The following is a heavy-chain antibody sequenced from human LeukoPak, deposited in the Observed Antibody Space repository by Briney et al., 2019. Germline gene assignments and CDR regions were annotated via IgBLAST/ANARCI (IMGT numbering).Heavy chain of an antibody. J-gene: IGHJ5*02. D-gene: IGHD3-22*01. CDR2: ISGSGGST. V-gene: IGHV3-23*01. CDR1: GFTFSSYA. Sequence: GGSLRLSCAASGFTFSSYAMSWVRQAPGKGLEWVSAISGSGGSTYYADSVKGRFTISRDNSKNTLYLQMNSLRAEDTAVYYCAKDLWSGFDSSGLNWFDPWGQGTLVTVSS. CDR3: AKDLWSGFDSSGLNWFDP.